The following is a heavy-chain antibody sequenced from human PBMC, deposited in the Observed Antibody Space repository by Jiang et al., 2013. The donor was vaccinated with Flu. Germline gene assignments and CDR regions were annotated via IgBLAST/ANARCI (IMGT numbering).Heavy chain of an antibody. CDR1: GGSFSGYY. D-gene: IGHD3-10*01. CDR3: ARTPYYYGSGIYYSKGRSPYYYGMDV. CDR2: INHSGST. Sequence: LLKPSETLSLTCAVYGGSFSGYYWSWIRQPPGKGLEWIGEINHSGSTNYNPSLKSRVTISVDTSKNQFSLKLSSVTAADTAVYYCARTPYYYGSGIYYSKGRSPYYYGMDVWGQGTTVTVSS. V-gene: IGHV4-34*01. J-gene: IGHJ6*02.